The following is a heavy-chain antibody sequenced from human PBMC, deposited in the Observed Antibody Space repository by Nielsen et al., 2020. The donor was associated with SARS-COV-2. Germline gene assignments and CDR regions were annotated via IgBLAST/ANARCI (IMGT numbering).Heavy chain of an antibody. D-gene: IGHD3-10*01. J-gene: IGHJ6*02. CDR2: NNRGGST. V-gene: IGHV4-34*01. CDR3: ARRGFMDV. Sequence: RQAPGKGLEWIGENNRGGSTNYNPSLKSRVTISVDTSKNQFSLKLSSVTAADTAVYYCARRGFMDVWGQGTTVTVSS.